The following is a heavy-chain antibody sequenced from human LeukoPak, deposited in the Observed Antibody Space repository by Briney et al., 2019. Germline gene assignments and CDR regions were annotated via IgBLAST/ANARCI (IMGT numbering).Heavy chain of an antibody. D-gene: IGHD3-10*01. CDR3: ARLYGSGSYYNGAFDI. V-gene: IGHV3-74*01. CDR1: GFTFSSYW. Sequence: GGSLRLSCAASGFTFSSYWMHWVRQAPGKGLVWVSRINSDGSSTSYADSVKGRFTISRDNAKNTLYLQMNGLRAEDTAVYYCARLYGSGSYYNGAFDIWGQGTMVTVSS. CDR2: INSDGSST. J-gene: IGHJ3*02.